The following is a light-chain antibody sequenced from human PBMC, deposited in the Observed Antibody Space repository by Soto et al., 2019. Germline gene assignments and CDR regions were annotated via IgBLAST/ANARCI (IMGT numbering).Light chain of an antibody. CDR3: QQYNNWPRT. Sequence: EIVMTQSPATLSVSPGERATLSCRASQSVSSKLAWYQQKPGQAPRLLIYDASTRATGTPARFSGSGSGTAFTLTISSLQSADFAVYYCQQYNNWPRTFGQGTNVEIK. V-gene: IGKV3-15*01. J-gene: IGKJ1*01. CDR1: QSVSSK. CDR2: DAS.